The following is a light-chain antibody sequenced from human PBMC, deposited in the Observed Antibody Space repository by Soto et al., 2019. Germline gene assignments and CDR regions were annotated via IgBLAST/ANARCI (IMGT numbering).Light chain of an antibody. V-gene: IGLV1-40*01. CDR3: LSFDSSLSVV. J-gene: IGLJ2*01. CDR2: GNT. CDR1: SSNIGAGYD. Sequence: QSVLTQPHSVSGAPGQRVTISCTGSSSNIGAGYDVHWYQQLPGRDPKLLIYGNTNRPSGVPDRFSGSKSGTSASLAITGLHAEDEADYYCLSFDSSLSVVFGGGTKLTVL.